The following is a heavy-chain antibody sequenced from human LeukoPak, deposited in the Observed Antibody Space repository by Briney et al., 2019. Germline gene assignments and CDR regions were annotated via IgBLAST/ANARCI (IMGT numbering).Heavy chain of an antibody. J-gene: IGHJ6*02. CDR3: ARVVGARGYYYGMDV. CDR2: INPSGGST. CDR1: GYTFTSYY. Sequence: AASVKVSCKASGYTFTSYYMHWVRQAPGQGLEWMGIINPSGGSTSYAQKFQGRVTMTRDTSTSTVYKELSSLRSEDTAVYYCARVVGARGYYYGMDVWGQGTTVTVSS. V-gene: IGHV1-46*01. D-gene: IGHD2-21*01.